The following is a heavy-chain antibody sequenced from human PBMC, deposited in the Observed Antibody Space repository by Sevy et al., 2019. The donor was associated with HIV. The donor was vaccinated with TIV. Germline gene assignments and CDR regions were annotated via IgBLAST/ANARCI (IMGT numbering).Heavy chain of an antibody. V-gene: IGHV3-21*01. CDR2: ISGLSNYT. CDR1: GFTFNSYS. D-gene: IGHD1-7*01. J-gene: IGHJ4*02. CDR3: ARGENWNYAEY. Sequence: GGSLRLSCAASGFTFNSYSINWVRQAPGKGLEWVSYISGLSNYTYYADSLKGRFTISRDNAKDSVYLQMNSLRVEDTAVYYCARGENWNYAEYWGQGILVTVSS.